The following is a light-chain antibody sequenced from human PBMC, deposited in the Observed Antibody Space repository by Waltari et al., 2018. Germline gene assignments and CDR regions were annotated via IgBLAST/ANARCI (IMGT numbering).Light chain of an antibody. V-gene: IGKV3-20*01. CDR2: DSS. Sequence: IVLTQSPDNLSLSPGDTVTFSCRPVQPVRSTALAWYHQRPGQAPRLLIFDSSRRATGIPDRFSGRGSATDFTLTISRLETEDVGIYYCHQSEKSPMTFGRGTRLEIK. CDR3: HQSEKSPMT. CDR1: QPVRSTA. J-gene: IGKJ4*02.